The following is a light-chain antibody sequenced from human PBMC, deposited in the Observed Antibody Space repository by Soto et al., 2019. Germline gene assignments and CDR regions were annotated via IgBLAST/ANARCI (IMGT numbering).Light chain of an antibody. CDR1: QGISVF. CDR2: EAS. J-gene: IGKJ1*01. Sequence: IQMTQSPSSLSAFVGDTVTITFRASQGISVFLSWHQQKPGKAPKSLIYEASKLQSGVPSRFSGSGSGTEFTLTITSLQPDDFATYYCQQYIGYSRTFGQGTKVDI. CDR3: QQYIGYSRT. V-gene: IGKV1-16*01.